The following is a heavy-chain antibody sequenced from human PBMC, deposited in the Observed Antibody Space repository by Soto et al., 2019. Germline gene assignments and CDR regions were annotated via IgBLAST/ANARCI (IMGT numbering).Heavy chain of an antibody. V-gene: IGHV1-2*04. D-gene: IGHD3-10*01. CDR2: INPNNGGT. J-gene: IGHJ4*02. CDR3: ARDRSPYYYGSGSYYHVYIDY. CDR1: GYSFTGYS. Sequence: ASVKVSCKAPGYSFTGYSMHWVRQAPGQGLEWMGWINPNNGGTNYAQKFQGWVTMTRDTSISTAYMELSRLRSDDTAVYYCARDRSPYYYGSGSYYHVYIDYWGQGTLVTVSS.